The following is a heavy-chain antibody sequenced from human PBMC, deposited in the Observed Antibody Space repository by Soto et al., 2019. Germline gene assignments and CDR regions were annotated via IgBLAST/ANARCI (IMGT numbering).Heavy chain of an antibody. CDR1: GGSISRYY. Sequence: PSETLSLTCTVSGGSISRYYWSWNRPPPGKGLEWIGYIYYSGSTNYNPSLKSRVTISVDTSNNQFSLKLSSVTAAVTAVYYCSRGSRYDYIWGCYRKGYCFDYWGQGTLVSVSS. V-gene: IGHV4-59*01. CDR2: IYYSGST. CDR3: SRGSRYDYIWGCYRKGYCFDY. J-gene: IGHJ4*02. D-gene: IGHD3-16*02.